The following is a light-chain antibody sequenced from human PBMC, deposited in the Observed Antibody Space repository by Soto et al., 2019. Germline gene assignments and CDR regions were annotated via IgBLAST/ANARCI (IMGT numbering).Light chain of an antibody. CDR2: AAS. Sequence: AIQMTQSPSSLSASVGDRVTITCRASQGIRNDLGWYQQKPGKAPKLLIYAASSLQSGVPSRFSGSGSGTXFTLXXXXXXXXXXXXYYCLQDYNYPYTFGQGTKLEIK. CDR3: LQDYNYPYT. J-gene: IGKJ2*01. V-gene: IGKV1-6*01. CDR1: QGIRND.